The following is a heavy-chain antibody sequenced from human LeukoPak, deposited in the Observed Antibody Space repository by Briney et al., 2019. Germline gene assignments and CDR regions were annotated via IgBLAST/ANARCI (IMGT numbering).Heavy chain of an antibody. J-gene: IGHJ4*02. CDR3: AREVGYSSGWYLDY. CDR2: IYSGGST. D-gene: IGHD6-19*01. Sequence: GGSLRLSCAASGFTVSSNYMTWVRQAPGKGLEWVSVIYSGGSTYYADSVKGRFTISRDNSKNTLYLQMNSLRAEDTAVYYCAREVGYSSGWYLDYWGQGTLATVSS. V-gene: IGHV3-53*01. CDR1: GFTVSSNY.